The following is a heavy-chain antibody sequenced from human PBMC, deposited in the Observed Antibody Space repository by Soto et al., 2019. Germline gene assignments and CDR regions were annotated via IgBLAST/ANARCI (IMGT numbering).Heavy chain of an antibody. J-gene: IGHJ6*02. CDR3: ANYYYGSGLYYYYGMDV. CDR2: INPILGTA. Sequence: SVKVSCKASGGTFSSYAISWVRQAPGQGLEWMGGINPILGTANYAQKFQGRVTITEDKSASTAYMELSSLRSEDTAVYYCANYYYGSGLYYYYGMDVWGQGTTVTVSS. V-gene: IGHV1-69*10. CDR1: GGTFSSYA. D-gene: IGHD3-10*01.